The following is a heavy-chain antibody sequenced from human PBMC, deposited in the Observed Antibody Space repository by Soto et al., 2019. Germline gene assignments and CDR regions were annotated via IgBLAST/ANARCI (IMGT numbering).Heavy chain of an antibody. CDR2: IYYSGST. Sequence: SETLSLTCTVSGGSISSGDYYWSWIRQPPGKGLEWIGYIYYSGSTYYNPSLKSRVTISVDTSKNQFSLKLSSLTAADTAVYYCARVEYGAGVVYWGQGTLVTVSS. J-gene: IGHJ4*02. CDR3: ARVEYGAGVVY. V-gene: IGHV4-30-4*01. D-gene: IGHD4-17*01. CDR1: GGSISSGDYY.